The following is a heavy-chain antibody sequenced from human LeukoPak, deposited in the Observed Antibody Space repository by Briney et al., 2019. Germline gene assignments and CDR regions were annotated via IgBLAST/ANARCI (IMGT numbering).Heavy chain of an antibody. J-gene: IGHJ1*01. CDR3: GRGDVRYTAMIPY. Sequence: PSVKVSCKASGYTFTSYYMHWVRQAPGQGLEGMGIINPSGGSTSYAQKFQGRVTMTRDTSTSTVYMELNSLKAHDTPLYNGGRGDVRYTAMIPYWDRGTLVTVSS. CDR1: GYTFTSYY. CDR2: INPSGGST. D-gene: IGHD5-18*01. V-gene: IGHV1-46*01.